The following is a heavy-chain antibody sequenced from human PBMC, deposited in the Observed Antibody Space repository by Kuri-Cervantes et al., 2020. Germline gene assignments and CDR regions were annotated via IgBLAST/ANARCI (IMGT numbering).Heavy chain of an antibody. V-gene: IGHV3-9*01. Sequence: GGSLRLSCAASGFTFSSYAMSWVRQAPGKGLEWVSGISWNSGSIGYADSVKGRFTISRDNAKNSLYLQMNSLRAEDTALYYCAKDGADWELGYYYGMDVWGQGTTVTVSS. CDR2: ISWNSGSI. CDR3: AKDGADWELGYYYGMDV. J-gene: IGHJ6*02. D-gene: IGHD1-26*01. CDR1: GFTFSSYA.